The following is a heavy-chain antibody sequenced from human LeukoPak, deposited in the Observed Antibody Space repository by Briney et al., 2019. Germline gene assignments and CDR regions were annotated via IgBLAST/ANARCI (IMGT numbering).Heavy chain of an antibody. CDR2: ISWNSGSI. D-gene: IGHD3-3*01. CDR1: GFTFDDYA. CDR3: AKDTRFLPLYYFDY. Sequence: GGSLRLSCAAPGFTFDDYAMHWVRQAPGKGLEWVSGISWNSGSIGYADSVKGRFTISRDNAKNSLYLQMNSLRAEDTALYYCAKDTRFLPLYYFDYWGQGTLVTVSS. V-gene: IGHV3-9*01. J-gene: IGHJ4*02.